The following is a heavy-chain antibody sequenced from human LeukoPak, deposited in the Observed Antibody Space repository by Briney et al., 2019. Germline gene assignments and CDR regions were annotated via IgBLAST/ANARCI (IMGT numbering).Heavy chain of an antibody. CDR1: GFTFSNAW. CDR3: TSLGYFFDY. Sequence: PGGSLRLSCAASGFTFSNAWMNWVRQAPGKGLEWVGRIKSKTDGCTTDYAAPVKGRFTFSRDDSKNTLYLQMNSLKTEDTAVYFCTSLGYFFDYWGQGTLVTVSS. J-gene: IGHJ4*02. V-gene: IGHV3-15*01. CDR2: IKSKTDGCTT.